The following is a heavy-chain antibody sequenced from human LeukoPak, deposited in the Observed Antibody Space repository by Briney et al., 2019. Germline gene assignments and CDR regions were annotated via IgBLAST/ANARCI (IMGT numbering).Heavy chain of an antibody. V-gene: IGHV1-69*04. D-gene: IGHD5-24*01. Sequence: SVKVSCTASGGTFSSYAISWVRQAPGQGLEWMGRIIPILGIANYAQKFQGRVPITADKSTSTAYMELSSLRSEDTAVYYCAREAMATIKGWYFDLWGRGTLVTVSS. CDR3: AREAMATIKGWYFDL. CDR1: GGTFSSYA. CDR2: IIPILGIA. J-gene: IGHJ2*01.